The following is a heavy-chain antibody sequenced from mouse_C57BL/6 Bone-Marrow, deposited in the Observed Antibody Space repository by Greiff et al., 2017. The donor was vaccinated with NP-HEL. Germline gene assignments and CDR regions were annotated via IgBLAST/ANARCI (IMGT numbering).Heavy chain of an antibody. J-gene: IGHJ1*03. CDR1: GYAFSSSW. CDR2: IYPGDGDT. V-gene: IGHV1-82*01. CDR3: AREYTTVVAKWYFDV. D-gene: IGHD1-1*01. Sequence: VQLVESGPELVKPGASVKISCKASGYAFSSSWMNWVKQRPGKGLEWIGRIYPGDGDTNYNGKFKGKATLTADKSSSTAYMQLSSLTSEDSAVYFCAREYTTVVAKWYFDVWGTGTTVTVSS.